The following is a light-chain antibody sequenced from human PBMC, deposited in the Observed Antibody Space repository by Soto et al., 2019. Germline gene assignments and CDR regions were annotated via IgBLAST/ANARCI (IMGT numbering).Light chain of an antibody. Sequence: GDRVTITCRASQDISSFLAWYQQKPGKVPKLLIYAASTFQSAVPSRFSGSGSGTDFTLTISSLQPEDVATYYCQNYNSAPFTFGPGTKVDI. CDR1: QDISSF. CDR3: QNYNSAPFT. V-gene: IGKV1-27*01. J-gene: IGKJ3*01. CDR2: AAS.